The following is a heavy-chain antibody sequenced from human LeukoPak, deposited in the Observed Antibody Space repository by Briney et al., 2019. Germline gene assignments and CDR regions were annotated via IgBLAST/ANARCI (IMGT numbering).Heavy chain of an antibody. J-gene: IGHJ4*02. D-gene: IGHD3-22*01. CDR1: GFIFSSYS. Sequence: GGSLRLSCAASGFIFSSYSMNWVRQAPGKGLEWVSYISTTGSTIYYADSVKGRFTISRDNAKNPLYLQMNSPRDEDTAVYYCARDRSSSGYYPFDYWGQGTLVTVSS. V-gene: IGHV3-48*02. CDR2: ISTTGSTI. CDR3: ARDRSSSGYYPFDY.